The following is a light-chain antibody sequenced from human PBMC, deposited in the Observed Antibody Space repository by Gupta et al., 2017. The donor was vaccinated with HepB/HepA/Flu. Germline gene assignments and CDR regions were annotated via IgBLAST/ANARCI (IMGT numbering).Light chain of an antibody. J-gene: IGLJ2*01. CDR1: SSDVGSYNR. CDR2: EVS. V-gene: IGLV2-18*02. CDR3: SSYTSSSTLV. Sequence: QSALTQPPSVSGSPGQSVTISCTGTSSDVGSYNRVSWYQQPPGTAPKLMIYEVSNRPSGVPVRFSGSKSGNTASLTISGLQAEDEADYYCSSYTSSSTLVFGGGTKLTVL.